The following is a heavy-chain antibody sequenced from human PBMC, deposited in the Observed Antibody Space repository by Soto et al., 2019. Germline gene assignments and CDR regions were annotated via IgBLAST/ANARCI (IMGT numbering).Heavy chain of an antibody. Sequence: SETLSLTCAVYGGSFSGYYWSWIRQPPGKGLEWIGEINHSGSTNYNPSLKSRVTISVDTSKNQFSLKLSSVTAADTAVYYCTRDLWVEPELYYYGMDVWGQGTTVTV. V-gene: IGHV4-34*01. CDR1: GGSFSGYY. CDR2: INHSGST. J-gene: IGHJ6*02. D-gene: IGHD1-1*01. CDR3: TRDLWVEPELYYYGMDV.